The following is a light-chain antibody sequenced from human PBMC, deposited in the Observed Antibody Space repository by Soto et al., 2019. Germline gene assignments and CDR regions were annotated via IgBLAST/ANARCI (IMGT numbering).Light chain of an antibody. CDR3: CSHAGNNNYV. Sequence: ALTQLPSASGSPGQSVAISCTGTSRDVGGQNYVSWYQQHPGKAPKLLIYAVSNRPSGVPDRFSGSKSGNTASLTISGLRAEDEADYYCCSHAGNNNYVFGTGTKVTGL. V-gene: IGLV2-8*01. CDR2: AVS. J-gene: IGLJ1*01. CDR1: SRDVGGQNY.